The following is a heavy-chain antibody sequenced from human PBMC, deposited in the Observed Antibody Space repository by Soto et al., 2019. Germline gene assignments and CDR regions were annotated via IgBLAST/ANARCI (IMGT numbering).Heavy chain of an antibody. V-gene: IGHV4-31*03. CDR1: GGSISSGGYY. CDR2: IYNSGST. Sequence: QVQLQESGPGLVKPSETLSLTCTVSGGSISSGGYYWSWIRQHPGKGLEWIGYIYNSGSTYYTASLKSRVTISADTSRNQFSLQMNSVTAADTAVYYCARDPAWWGQGTMVTVSS. J-gene: IGHJ3*01. CDR3: ARDPAW. D-gene: IGHD2-2*01.